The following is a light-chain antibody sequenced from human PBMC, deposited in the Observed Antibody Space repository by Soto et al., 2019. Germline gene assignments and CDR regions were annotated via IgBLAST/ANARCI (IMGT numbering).Light chain of an antibody. CDR3: QQYNSEST. V-gene: IGKV1-5*01. Sequence: DIQMTQSPSSLSASVGDRVTITCRASQSISQYLAWYQQKPGKAPKLLIYDASSLEGGIPSRFSGSGSGTKFTLTISSLQPADFATYYCQQYNSESTFGQGTKVDSK. CDR2: DAS. CDR1: QSISQY. J-gene: IGKJ2*01.